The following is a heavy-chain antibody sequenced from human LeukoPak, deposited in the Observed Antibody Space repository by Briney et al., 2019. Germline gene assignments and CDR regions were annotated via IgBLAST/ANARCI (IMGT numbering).Heavy chain of an antibody. V-gene: IGHV3-11*01. CDR1: GFTFSDNY. D-gene: IGHD5-18*01. J-gene: IGHJ3*02. CDR3: AGAGIQLRFNDAFDI. CDR2: IRSSGSTI. Sequence: GGSLRLSCAASGFTFSDNYMTWIRQAPGKGLEWVSYIRSSGSTIFYADSVKGRFTISRDNAKNSLYLQMNSLRAEDTAMYYCAGAGIQLRFNDAFDIWGQGTKVTVSS.